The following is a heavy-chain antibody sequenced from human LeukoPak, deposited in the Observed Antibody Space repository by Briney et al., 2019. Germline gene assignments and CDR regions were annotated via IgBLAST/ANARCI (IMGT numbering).Heavy chain of an antibody. Sequence: GGSLRLSCAASGFTFNIYAMHWVRQAPGKGLEWVSVIYSGGTTYYADSVKGRFTISRDNSKNTLYLQMNSLRAEDTAVYYCAKNSLSSRLRYFDYWGQGTLVTVSS. CDR2: IYSGGTT. CDR3: AKNSLSSRLRYFDY. D-gene: IGHD4-17*01. V-gene: IGHV3-66*01. J-gene: IGHJ4*02. CDR1: GFTFNIYA.